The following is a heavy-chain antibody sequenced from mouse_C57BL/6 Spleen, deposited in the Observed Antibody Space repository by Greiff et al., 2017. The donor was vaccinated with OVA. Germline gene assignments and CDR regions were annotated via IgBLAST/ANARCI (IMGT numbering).Heavy chain of an antibody. J-gene: IGHJ4*01. CDR3: ARHGYAMDY. V-gene: IGHV5-15*01. Sequence: EVQGVESGGGLVQPGGSLKLSCAASGFTFSDYGMAWVRQAPRKGPEWVAFISNLAYSIYYADTVTGRFTISRENAKNTLYREMSSLRSEDTAMYYCARHGYAMDYWGQGTSVTVSS. CDR1: GFTFSDYG. CDR2: ISNLAYSI.